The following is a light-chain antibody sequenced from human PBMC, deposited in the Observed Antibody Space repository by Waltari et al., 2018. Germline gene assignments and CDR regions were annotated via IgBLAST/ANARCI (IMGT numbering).Light chain of an antibody. CDR2: GAS. CDR3: QQYLSSPET. J-gene: IGKJ2*01. V-gene: IGKV3-20*01. CDR1: QSLFSSF. Sequence: EIVLTQSPGTLSLSPGERATLSCRASQSLFSSFLAWDQQKPGQAPSLLIYGASSRATGIPDRFSGSGSGTDFTLTINRLEPEDFAVYYCQQYLSSPETFGQGSKLEIK.